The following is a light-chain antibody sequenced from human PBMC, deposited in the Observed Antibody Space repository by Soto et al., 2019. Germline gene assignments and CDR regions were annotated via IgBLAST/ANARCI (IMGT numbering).Light chain of an antibody. CDR2: GAS. J-gene: IGKJ1*01. CDR1: QSVSSSS. CDR3: QQRSNWPRT. V-gene: IGKV3D-20*02. Sequence: EIVLTQSPGTLSLSPGAGATLSCRVSQSVSSSSLAWYQQKLGQAPRLLVYGASSRATGIPDRFSGSGSGTDFTLTISRLEPEDLAVYYCQQRSNWPRTFVQGTKVDI.